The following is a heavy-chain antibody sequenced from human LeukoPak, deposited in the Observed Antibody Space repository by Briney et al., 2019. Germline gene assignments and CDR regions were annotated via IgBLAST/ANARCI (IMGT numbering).Heavy chain of an antibody. CDR1: GFTFSSYG. CDR3: ARARYDTYYYYGMAV. V-gene: IGHV3-33*01. CDR2: IWYNGSNK. J-gene: IGHJ6*02. D-gene: IGHD2-15*01. Sequence: PGGSLRLSCAASGFTFSSYGMHWVRQAPGKGLEWVAVIWYNGSNKYYADSVKGRFTISRDNSKNTLYLQMNSLRAEDTAVYYCARARYDTYYYYGMAVWGQGTTVTVSS.